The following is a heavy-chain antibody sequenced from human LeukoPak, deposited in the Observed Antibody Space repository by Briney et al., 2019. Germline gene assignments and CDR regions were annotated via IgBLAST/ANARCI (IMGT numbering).Heavy chain of an antibody. CDR3: ARGLGAMDV. Sequence: GGSLRLSCAASGFTFRNFGMTWVRQTPGKGLEWVSGISGSGGSTTYADSVKGRFTTSRDNSKNTMFLQMNSLRVEDTAIFYCARGLGAMDVWGRGTTVIVSS. CDR1: GFTFRNFG. V-gene: IGHV3-23*01. CDR2: ISGSGGST. D-gene: IGHD3-10*01. J-gene: IGHJ6*03.